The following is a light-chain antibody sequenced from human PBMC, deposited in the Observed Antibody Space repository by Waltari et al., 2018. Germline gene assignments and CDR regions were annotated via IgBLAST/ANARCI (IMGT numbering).Light chain of an antibody. CDR1: QSIRSD. CDR2: GAS. CDR3: QQYSHWPRT. V-gene: IGKV3-15*01. J-gene: IGKJ1*01. Sequence: EILMTQSPATLSVSPGERATLSCRASQSIRSDLAWYQQKRGQAPRLLIYGASTRATGIPAGFSGSGSGTEFALTISSLQSEDFAVYYCQQYSHWPRTFGQGTKV.